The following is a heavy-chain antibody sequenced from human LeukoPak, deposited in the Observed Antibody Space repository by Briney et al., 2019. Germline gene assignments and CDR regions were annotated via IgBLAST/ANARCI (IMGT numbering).Heavy chain of an antibody. J-gene: IGHJ4*02. Sequence: PGGSLRLSCAASGFTFSSYAMHWVRQAPGKGLEWVAVISYDGSNKYYADSVKGRFTISGDNSKNTLYLQMNSLRAEDTAVYYCARDPHEYYDFWALDYWGQGTLVTVSS. V-gene: IGHV3-30*01. CDR2: ISYDGSNK. D-gene: IGHD3-3*01. CDR3: ARDPHEYYDFWALDY. CDR1: GFTFSSYA.